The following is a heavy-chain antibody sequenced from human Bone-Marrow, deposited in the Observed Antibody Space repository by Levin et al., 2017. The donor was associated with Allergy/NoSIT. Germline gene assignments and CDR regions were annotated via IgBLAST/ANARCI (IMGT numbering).Heavy chain of an antibody. Sequence: SETLSLTCAVYGGSFSGYSYTWIRQPPGRGLEWIGEINHSGSATYNPSLKSRVTISVDTSKNQFSLKLSSVTAADTAIYYCARSGNRNYYDTSAYYLAYWGQGTLVTVSS. V-gene: IGHV4-34*01. D-gene: IGHD3-22*01. J-gene: IGHJ4*02. CDR2: INHSGSA. CDR1: GGSFSGYS. CDR3: ARSGNRNYYDTSAYYLAY.